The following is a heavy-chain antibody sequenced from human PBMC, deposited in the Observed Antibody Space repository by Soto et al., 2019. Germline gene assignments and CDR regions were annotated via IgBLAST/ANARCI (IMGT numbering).Heavy chain of an antibody. J-gene: IGHJ5*02. CDR2: IKQDGSEK. CDR1: GFTFSSYW. Sequence: EVQLVESGGGLVQPGGSLRLSCAASGFTFSSYWMSWVRQAPGKGLEWVANIKQDGSEKYYVDSVKGRFTISRDNAKNALYLQMNSLGAEHTAEYYWSRDRIRPATKWLDLWGQGTLVTVSS. V-gene: IGHV3-7*01. CDR3: SRDRIRPATKWLDL.